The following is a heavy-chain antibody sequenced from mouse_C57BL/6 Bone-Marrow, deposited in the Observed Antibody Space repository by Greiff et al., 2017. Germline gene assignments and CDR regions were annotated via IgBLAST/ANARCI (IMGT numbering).Heavy chain of an antibody. CDR3: AREGVMVPYYFDY. D-gene: IGHD2-2*01. Sequence: QVQLQQPGAELVMPGASVKLSCKASGYTFTSYWMPWVQQRPGQGLEWIGEIDPSDSYTNYNQKFKGKSTLTVDKSSSTAYMQLSSLTSEDSAVYYCAREGVMVPYYFDYWGQGTTLTVSS. J-gene: IGHJ2*01. CDR1: GYTFTSYW. V-gene: IGHV1-69*01. CDR2: IDPSDSYT.